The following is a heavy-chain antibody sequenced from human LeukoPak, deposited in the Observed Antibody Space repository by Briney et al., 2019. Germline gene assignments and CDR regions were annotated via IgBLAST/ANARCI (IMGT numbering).Heavy chain of an antibody. CDR3: AKGKRYPDY. J-gene: IGHJ4*02. D-gene: IGHD1-1*01. CDR1: GFTFSSYG. V-gene: IGHV3-33*03. CDR2: IWYDGSNK. Sequence: GGSLRLSCAASGFTFSSYGMHWVRQAPGKGLEWVAVIWYDGSNKYYADSVKGRFTISRDNAKNSLYLQMDSLRVEDTAVYYCAKGKRYPDYWGQGTLVTVSS.